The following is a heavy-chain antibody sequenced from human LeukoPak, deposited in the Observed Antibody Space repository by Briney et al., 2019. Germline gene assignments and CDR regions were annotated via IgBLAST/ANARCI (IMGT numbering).Heavy chain of an antibody. Sequence: PGGSLRLSCAASEFTVSSYYMSWLRQAPGKGLEWVSIIYSGGTTYYTDSVKGRFTISRGISENTVYLQMNSLRVEDAAVYYCARGYCSGGSCYSNDYYYLDVWGKGTTVTVSS. CDR3: ARGYCSGGSCYSNDYYYLDV. CDR1: EFTVSSYY. CDR2: IYSGGTT. V-gene: IGHV3-53*01. J-gene: IGHJ6*03. D-gene: IGHD2-15*01.